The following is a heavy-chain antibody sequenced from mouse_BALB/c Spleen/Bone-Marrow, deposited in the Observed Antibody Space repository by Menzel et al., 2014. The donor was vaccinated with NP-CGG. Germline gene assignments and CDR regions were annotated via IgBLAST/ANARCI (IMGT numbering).Heavy chain of an antibody. D-gene: IGHD2-1*01. CDR1: GFTFTDYY. CDR3: ARDYGNYVRFAY. V-gene: IGHV7-3*02. Sequence: EVKLAESGGGLVQPGGSLRLSCATSGFTFTDYYMSWVRQPPGKALEWLGFIRNKANGYTTEYSASVKGRFTISRDNSQSILYLQMNALRAEDSATYYCARDYGNYVRFAYWGQGTLVTVSA. CDR2: IRNKANGYTT. J-gene: IGHJ3*01.